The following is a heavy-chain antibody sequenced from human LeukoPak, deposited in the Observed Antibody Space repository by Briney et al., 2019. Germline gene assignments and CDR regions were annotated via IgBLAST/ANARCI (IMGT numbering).Heavy chain of an antibody. CDR3: AKVRKGVGAFDL. J-gene: IGHJ3*01. CDR1: GFNFSIYA. D-gene: IGHD3-16*01. V-gene: IGHV3-23*01. CDR2: ISASGATT. Sequence: GGSLRLSCAASGFNFSIYAMSWVRQAPGRELQWVSGISASGATTYYADSLKGRFTVSRDISKNTLYLQMNNLRAEDTAIYYCAKVRKGVGAFDLWGQGTMVTVSS.